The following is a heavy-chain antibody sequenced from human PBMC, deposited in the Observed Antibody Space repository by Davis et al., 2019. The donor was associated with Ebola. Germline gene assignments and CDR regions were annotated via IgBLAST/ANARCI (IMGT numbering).Heavy chain of an antibody. D-gene: IGHD3-10*01. V-gene: IGHV3-48*02. CDR2: ISSSSNSI. CDR1: GFTFRRYS. CDR3: ARDPSSTTIRGIVVPDYYFDY. Sequence: PGGPLRPSFAASGFTFRRYSMNWVRQAPGKGLEWVSYISSSSNSIYYADSVRGRFTISRDNAKNSLYLQMNSLRDEDTAVYYCARDPSSTTIRGIVVPDYYFDYWGQGALVTVSS. J-gene: IGHJ4*02.